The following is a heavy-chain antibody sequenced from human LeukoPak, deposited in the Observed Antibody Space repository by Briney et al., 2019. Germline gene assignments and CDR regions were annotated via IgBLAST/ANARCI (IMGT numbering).Heavy chain of an antibody. CDR3: AREAASIAVAGTDLHGGKDY. J-gene: IGHJ4*02. V-gene: IGHV4-61*02. D-gene: IGHD6-19*01. CDR2: IYTSGST. Sequence: SQTLSHTCTVSGGSISSGSYYWSWIRQPAGKGLEWIGRIYTSGSTNYNPSLKSRVTISVDTSKNQFSLKLSSVTAADTAVYYCAREAASIAVAGTDLHGGKDYWGQGTLVTVSS. CDR1: GGSISSGSYY.